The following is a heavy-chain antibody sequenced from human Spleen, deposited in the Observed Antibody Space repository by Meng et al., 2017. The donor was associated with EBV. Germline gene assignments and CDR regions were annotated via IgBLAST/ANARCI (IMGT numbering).Heavy chain of an antibody. D-gene: IGHD1-14*01. CDR1: GFTFSSYA. CDR2: ISGSGGST. V-gene: IGHV3-23*04. J-gene: IGHJ4*02. CDR3: SRDLAGSDDY. Sequence: VRLVWCGGGLVQPGGSLRLSCAASGFTFSSYALSWVRQAPGKGLEWVSTISGSGGSTYYADSVKGRFTISRDNSKNTLFLQMNSLRAEDTAVYFCSRDLAGSDDYWGQGTLVTVSS.